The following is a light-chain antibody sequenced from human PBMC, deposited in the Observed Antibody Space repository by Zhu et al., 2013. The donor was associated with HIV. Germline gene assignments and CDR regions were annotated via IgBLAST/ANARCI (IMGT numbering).Light chain of an antibody. J-gene: IGKJ1*01. CDR1: QSVSSS. V-gene: IGKV3-15*01. Sequence: EIVMTQSPATLSVSPGERATLSCRASQSVSSSLAWYQQKPGQAPRLLISGASTRATGIPARFSGSGSGTEFTLTINSLQSEDFAVYYCQQYNKWLWTFGQGTKVEI. CDR3: QQYNKWLWT. CDR2: GAS.